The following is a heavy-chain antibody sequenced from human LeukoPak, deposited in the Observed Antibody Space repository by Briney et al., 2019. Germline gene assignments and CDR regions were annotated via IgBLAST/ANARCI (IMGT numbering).Heavy chain of an antibody. V-gene: IGHV1-2*02. Sequence: GASVKVSCKAPGYTFTGYNIHWVRQAPGQGLERMGWINPNSGGTNYAPTFQGRVTMTRDTSISTAYMELSRLTSDDTTIYYCATTLHIVVVTWHAFDIWGQGTMVTVSS. D-gene: IGHD2-21*02. CDR3: ATTLHIVVVTWHAFDI. CDR1: GYTFTGYN. J-gene: IGHJ3*02. CDR2: INPNSGGT.